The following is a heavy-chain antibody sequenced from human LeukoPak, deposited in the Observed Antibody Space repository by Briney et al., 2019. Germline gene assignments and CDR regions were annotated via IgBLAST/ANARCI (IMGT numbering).Heavy chain of an antibody. CDR2: IGGYSLTV. V-gene: IGHV3-23*01. CDR3: AKGQMVRGVTTSYYMDA. D-gene: IGHD3-10*01. J-gene: IGHJ6*03. Sequence: GGALRLSCAASGFTFSSDVTSWVREAPGKGLEWVSAIGGYSLTVYNAQYLKGRFTVSRDNSKNTLYLQVTELRVDDTAVYYCAKGQMVRGVTTSYYMDAWGKGTRVTVSS. CDR1: GFTFSSDV.